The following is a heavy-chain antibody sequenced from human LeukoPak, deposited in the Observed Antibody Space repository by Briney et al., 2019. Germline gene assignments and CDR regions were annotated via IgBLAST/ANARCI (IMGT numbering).Heavy chain of an antibody. D-gene: IGHD1-26*01. V-gene: IGHV3-33*01. J-gene: IGHJ4*02. CDR2: IWYDGSNK. CDR1: GFTFSSYG. Sequence: GGSLRLSCAASGFTFSSYGMHWVLQAPGKGLEWVAVIWYDGSNKYYADSVKGRFTISRDNSKNTLYLQMNSLRAEDTAVYYCARDPNSGSYYFDYWGQGTLVTVSS. CDR3: ARDPNSGSYYFDY.